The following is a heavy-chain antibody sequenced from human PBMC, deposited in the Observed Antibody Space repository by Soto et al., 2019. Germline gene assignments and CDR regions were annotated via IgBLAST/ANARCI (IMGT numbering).Heavy chain of an antibody. V-gene: IGHV4-4*02. CDR1: GGSISGRNW. CDR2: VFHSGDT. J-gene: IGHJ4*02. D-gene: IGHD3-22*01. CDR3: ARLIYDSRLNYFYFDF. Sequence: SETLSLTCVVSGGSISGRNWWSWVRQAPGKGLEWIGEVFHSGDTTYTPSLRSRVTISVDKSKNQFSLKLNSVTAADTAVYYCARLIYDSRLNYFYFDFWGQGALVTVPS.